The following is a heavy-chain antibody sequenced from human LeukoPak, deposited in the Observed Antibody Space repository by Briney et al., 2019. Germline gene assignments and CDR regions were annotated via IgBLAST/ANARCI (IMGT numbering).Heavy chain of an antibody. Sequence: SETMSLTCAVYGGSFSGYYWSWIRQPPEKGLVWIGEINHSGSTNYNPSLKSRVTISVDTSKNQFSLKLSSVTAADTAVYYCARDLIGYCSGGTSYDWFGPWGQGTLVTVSS. CDR3: ARDLIGYCSGGTSYDWFGP. V-gene: IGHV4-34*01. D-gene: IGHD2-15*01. J-gene: IGHJ5*02. CDR1: GGSFSGYY. CDR2: INHSGST.